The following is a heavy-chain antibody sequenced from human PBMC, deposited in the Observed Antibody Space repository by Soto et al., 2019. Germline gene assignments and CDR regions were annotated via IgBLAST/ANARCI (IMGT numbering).Heavy chain of an antibody. V-gene: IGHV1-24*01. CDR1: GYTLTELS. CDR3: ATDGNWNYGMDA. CDR2: FDPEDGET. J-gene: IGHJ6*02. Sequence: GASVKVSCKVSGYTLTELSMHWVRQAPGKGLEWMGGFDPEDGETIYAQKFQGRVTMTEDTSTDTAYMELSSLRSEDTAVYYCATDGNWNYGMDAWGQGTTVTVSS. D-gene: IGHD1-1*01.